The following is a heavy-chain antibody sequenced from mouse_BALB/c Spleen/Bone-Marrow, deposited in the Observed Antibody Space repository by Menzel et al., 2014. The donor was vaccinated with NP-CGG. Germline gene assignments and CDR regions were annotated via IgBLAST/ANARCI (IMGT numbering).Heavy chain of an antibody. J-gene: IGHJ2*03. D-gene: IGHD1-1*01. CDR2: ISNGGGST. CDR3: ARLYGYFDY. V-gene: IGHV5-12*02. CDR1: GFTFSDYY. Sequence: EVQGVESGGGLVQPGGSLKLSCATSGFTFSDYYMYWVRQTPEKRLEWVAYISNGGGSTYYPDTVKGRFTISRDNAKNTLYLQMSRLKSEDTAMYYCARLYGYFDYWGQGTSLTVSS.